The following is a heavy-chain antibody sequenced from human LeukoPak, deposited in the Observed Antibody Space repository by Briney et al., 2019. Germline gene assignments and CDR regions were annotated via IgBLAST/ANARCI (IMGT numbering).Heavy chain of an antibody. V-gene: IGHV3-30*04. CDR3: ARDQSGMDV. Sequence: GRSLRLSCAASGFTFSSYAMHWVRQAPGKGLEWVAVISYDGSNEYYADSVKGRFTISRDNSKNTLYLQMNSLRAEDTAVYYCARDQSGMDVWGQGTTVTVSS. CDR1: GFTFSSYA. J-gene: IGHJ6*02. CDR2: ISYDGSNE.